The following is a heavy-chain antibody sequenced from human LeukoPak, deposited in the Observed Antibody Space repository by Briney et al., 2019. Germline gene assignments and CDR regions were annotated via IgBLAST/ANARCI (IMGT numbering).Heavy chain of an antibody. CDR3: ARDRSGSIPTQGAYAFDI. J-gene: IGHJ3*02. V-gene: IGHV4-59*11. D-gene: IGHD1-26*01. CDR1: GGSISSHY. Sequence: SETLSLTCTVSGGSISSHYWSWIRQPPGKGLEWIGYIYYSGSTNYNPSLKSRVTISVDTSKNQFSLKLSSVTAADTAVYYCARDRSGSIPTQGAYAFDIWGQGTMVTVSS. CDR2: IYYSGST.